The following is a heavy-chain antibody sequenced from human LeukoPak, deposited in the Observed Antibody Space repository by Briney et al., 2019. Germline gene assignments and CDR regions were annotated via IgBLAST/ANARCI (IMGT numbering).Heavy chain of an antibody. CDR1: GFTFSNYA. CDR3: ANGPAADYYYYYMDV. D-gene: IGHD2-15*01. J-gene: IGHJ6*03. CDR2: ISGSGGST. V-gene: IGHV3-23*01. Sequence: GGSLRLSCAASGFTFSNYAMSWVRQAPGQGLEWVSAISGSGGSTYYADSVKGRFTISRDNSKNTLYLQMNSLRAEDTAVYYCANGPAADYYYYYMDVWGKGTTVTVSS.